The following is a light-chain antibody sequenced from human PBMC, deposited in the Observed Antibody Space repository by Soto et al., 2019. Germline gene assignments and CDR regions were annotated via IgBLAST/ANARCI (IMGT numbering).Light chain of an antibody. CDR3: RQAKSFLPNT. J-gene: IGKJ3*01. CDR2: AAS. CDR1: QGSNNW. Sequence: DHQMTQSPSSESASIGDRVTITCRGSQGSNNWLVWYQQKPGKAPKLLIYAASSLQSGVPSRFSGSGSGTDFTLTINILLHADYATCYCRQAKSFLPNTFGDGTKVDIK. V-gene: IGKV1-12*01.